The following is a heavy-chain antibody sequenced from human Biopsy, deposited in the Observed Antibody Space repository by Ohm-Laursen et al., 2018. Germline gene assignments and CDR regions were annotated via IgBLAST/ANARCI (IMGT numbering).Heavy chain of an antibody. J-gene: IGHJ4*02. V-gene: IGHV3-11*04. Sequence: SLRLSCAASGFSFSDYHMRWIRQAPGRGLEWVSYISGGGTIYYGDSMKGRVTISRDDAKNSLYLQMNSLRAEDTAVYYCARGANPFHYWGRGTLVTVSS. D-gene: IGHD4/OR15-4a*01. CDR2: ISGGGTI. CDR3: ARGANPFHY. CDR1: GFSFSDYH.